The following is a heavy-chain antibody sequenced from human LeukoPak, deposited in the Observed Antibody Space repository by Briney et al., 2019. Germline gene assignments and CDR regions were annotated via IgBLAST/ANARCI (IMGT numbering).Heavy chain of an antibody. D-gene: IGHD1-7*01. CDR1: GFTFSSYG. CDR2: ISYDGSNK. Sequence: PGRSLRLSCAASGFTFSSYGMHWVRQAPGKGLEWVAVISYDGSNKYYVDSVKGRLTISRDNSKNTLYLQMNSVRAEDTAVYYCAKGGYNWNYFISVRHPQDYFDYWGQETLVTVSS. V-gene: IGHV3-30*18. J-gene: IGHJ4*02. CDR3: AKGGYNWNYFISVRHPQDYFDY.